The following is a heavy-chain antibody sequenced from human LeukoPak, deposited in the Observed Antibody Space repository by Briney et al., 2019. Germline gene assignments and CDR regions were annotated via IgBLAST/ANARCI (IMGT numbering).Heavy chain of an antibody. CDR2: ISYDGRNK. CDR3: ARELERHFDY. Sequence: PGRSLRLSCAASGFTFSSYAMHWVRQAPGKGLEWVAVISYDGRNKYYADSVKGRFTISRDNSKNTLYLQMNSLRGEDTAVYYRARELERHFDYWGQGTLVTVSS. J-gene: IGHJ4*02. CDR1: GFTFSSYA. V-gene: IGHV3-30*04. D-gene: IGHD1-1*01.